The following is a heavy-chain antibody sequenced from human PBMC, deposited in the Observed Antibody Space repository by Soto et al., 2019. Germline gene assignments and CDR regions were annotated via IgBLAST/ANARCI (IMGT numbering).Heavy chain of an antibody. CDR1: GFTFSSYG. Sequence: HPGGSLRLSCAASGFTFSSYGMHWVRQAPGKGLEWVAVISYDGSNKYYEDSVKGRFTISRDNSKNTLYLQMNSLRAEDAAVYYCARDHSNDYGDYSSASNYGMDVWGQGTTVTAP. D-gene: IGHD4-17*01. V-gene: IGHV3-30*03. CDR3: ARDHSNDYGDYSSASNYGMDV. CDR2: ISYDGSNK. J-gene: IGHJ6*02.